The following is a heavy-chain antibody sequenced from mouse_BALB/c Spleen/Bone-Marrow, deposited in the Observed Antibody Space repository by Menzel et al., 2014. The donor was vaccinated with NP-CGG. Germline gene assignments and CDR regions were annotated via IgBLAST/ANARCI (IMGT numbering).Heavy chain of an antibody. J-gene: IGHJ2*01. Sequence: AASGFTFSSFGMHWVRQAPEKGLAWVAYISSGSSTIYYADTVMGRFTISRDNPKNTLFLQMTSLRSEDTAMYYCARSGSSSGYFDYWGQGTTLTVSS. CDR3: ARSGSSSGYFDY. D-gene: IGHD1-1*01. CDR1: GFTFSSFG. CDR2: ISSGSSTI. V-gene: IGHV5-17*02.